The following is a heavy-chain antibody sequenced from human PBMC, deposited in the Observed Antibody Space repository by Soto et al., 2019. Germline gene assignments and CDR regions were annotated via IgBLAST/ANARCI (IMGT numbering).Heavy chain of an antibody. CDR3: ARGRGEMVEARPGGYYFDY. Sequence: QVQLVASGGGVVQPGRSLRLSCAASGFTFSSYAMHWVRQAPGKGLEWVAVISYDGSNKYYADSVKGRFTISRDNSKNTLYLQMNSLGAEDTAVYYCARGRGEMVEARPGGYYFDYWGQGTLVTVSS. CDR1: GFTFSSYA. J-gene: IGHJ4*02. D-gene: IGHD6-6*01. CDR2: ISYDGSNK. V-gene: IGHV3-30-3*01.